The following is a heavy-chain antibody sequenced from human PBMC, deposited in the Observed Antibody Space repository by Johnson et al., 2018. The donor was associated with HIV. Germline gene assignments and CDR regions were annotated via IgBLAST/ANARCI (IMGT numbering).Heavy chain of an antibody. CDR3: ARELRGLGAVDS. CDR2: INWNGGST. D-gene: IGHD4-23*01. V-gene: IGHV3-20*04. CDR1: GFTFDDYG. J-gene: IGHJ3*02. Sequence: VQLVESGGGVVRPGGSLRLSCAASGFTFDDYGMSWVRQAPGKGLEWVSGINWNGGSTGYAGSVKGRFTISRDNDKNSLYLQMDSLRAEDTAVYYGARELRGLGAVDSWGQGTMVTVSS.